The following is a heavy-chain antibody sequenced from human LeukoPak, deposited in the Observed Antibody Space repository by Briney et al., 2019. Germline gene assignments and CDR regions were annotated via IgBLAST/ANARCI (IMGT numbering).Heavy chain of an antibody. D-gene: IGHD3-10*01. Sequence: GGSLRLSCAASGFIFSSYPMSWVRQAPGKGLEWVSAISGTAENTYYADSVKGRFSISRDNSRNTVHLQMNSLRPEDTAVYYCANQRGGFWGQGTLVTVSS. CDR3: ANQRGGF. V-gene: IGHV3-23*01. CDR2: ISGTAENT. CDR1: GFIFSSYP. J-gene: IGHJ4*02.